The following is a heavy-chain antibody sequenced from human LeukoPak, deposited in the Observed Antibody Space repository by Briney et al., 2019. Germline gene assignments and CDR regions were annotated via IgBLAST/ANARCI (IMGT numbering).Heavy chain of an antibody. CDR2: ISGYNGNA. D-gene: IGHD3-22*01. J-gene: IGHJ4*02. CDR1: GYTFTSYG. CDR3: ARDGHRRYYYDSSGYYRGDY. Sequence: GASVKVSCKASGYTFTSYGISWVRQAPGQGLEWMGWISGYNGNAKYAQKVQGRVTMTTDISTSTAYMELRSLRSDDTAVYYCARDGHRRYYYDSSGYYRGDYWGQGTLVTVSS. V-gene: IGHV1-18*01.